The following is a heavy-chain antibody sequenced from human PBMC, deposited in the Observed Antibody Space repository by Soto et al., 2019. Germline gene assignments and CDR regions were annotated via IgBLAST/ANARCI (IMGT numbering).Heavy chain of an antibody. CDR3: ARHNYDFWSDLGMDV. Sequence: SQTLSLTCAISGDSVSSNSSAWNWIRPSPSRGLGWLGRTYYRSKWYNDYAVSVKRRITIKPDTSKNQFSLQLNTVTPEDTAVYYCARHNYDFWSDLGMDVWGQGTTVTVSS. J-gene: IGHJ6*01. V-gene: IGHV6-1*01. CDR1: GDSVSSNSSA. CDR2: TYYRSKWYN. D-gene: IGHD3-3*01.